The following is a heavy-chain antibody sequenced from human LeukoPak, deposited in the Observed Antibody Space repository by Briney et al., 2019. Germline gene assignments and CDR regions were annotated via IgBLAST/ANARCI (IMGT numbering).Heavy chain of an antibody. CDR2: ISSSGSTI. D-gene: IGHD6-13*01. Sequence: PGGSLRLSCAASGFTFSSYEMNWVRQAPGKGLEWVSYISSSGSTIYYADSVKGRFTISRDNAKNSLYLQMNSLRAEDTAVYYCAGGSGYSSSWYWIHFDYWGPGTLVTVSS. CDR1: GFTFSSYE. V-gene: IGHV3-48*03. J-gene: IGHJ4*02. CDR3: AGGSGYSSSWYWIHFDY.